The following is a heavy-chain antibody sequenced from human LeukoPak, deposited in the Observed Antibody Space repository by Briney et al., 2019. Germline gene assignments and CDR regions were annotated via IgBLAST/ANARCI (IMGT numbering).Heavy chain of an antibody. V-gene: IGHV1-69*13. Sequence: SVKVSCKPSGGTFRKYAISWVRRAPGQGLEWMGGTIPVFGAPKYAQKFRGRVAFIADESTSTAYMELSSLTSEDTAIYYCAKGQKDYSYGLDENWFDSWGQGTLVTVSS. D-gene: IGHD3-16*02. CDR3: AKGQKDYSYGLDENWFDS. CDR1: GGTFRKYA. J-gene: IGHJ5*01. CDR2: TIPVFGAP.